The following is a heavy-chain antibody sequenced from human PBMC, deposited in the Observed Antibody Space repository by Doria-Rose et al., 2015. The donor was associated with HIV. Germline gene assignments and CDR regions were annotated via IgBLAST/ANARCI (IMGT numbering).Heavy chain of an antibody. J-gene: IGHJ5*02. D-gene: IGHD3-3*01. Sequence: QVRLQQWGPGLVKPSGTLSLTCAVSGDYISAYNWWTWVRQPPGKGLEWIGVIYHNGSTSSNTSLKSRVSMSVDKSKNQFSLKVNSVTAADTAVYYCARVFALFGVVIRPMAFEPWGQGTLVTVSS. CDR1: GDYISAYNW. CDR3: ARVFALFGVVIRPMAFEP. V-gene: IGHV4-4*02. CDR2: IYHNGST.